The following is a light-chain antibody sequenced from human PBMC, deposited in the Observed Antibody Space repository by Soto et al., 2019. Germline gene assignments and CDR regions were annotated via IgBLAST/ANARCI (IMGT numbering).Light chain of an antibody. J-gene: IGKJ2*01. Sequence: EIVLTQSPGTLSLSPGERATLSCRVSQSISSSYLAWYQQKPGQAPRLLSYGASSRAIGIPDRFSGSGSGTDFTLSISKLEPEDFVVYYCHQYGGSPPYTFGQGTKVDIK. CDR2: GAS. CDR3: HQYGGSPPYT. CDR1: QSISSSY. V-gene: IGKV3-20*01.